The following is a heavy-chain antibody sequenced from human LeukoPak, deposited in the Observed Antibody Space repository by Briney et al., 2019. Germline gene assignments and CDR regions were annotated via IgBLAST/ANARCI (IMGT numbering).Heavy chain of an antibody. D-gene: IGHD3-9*01. CDR2: IYYSGST. V-gene: IGHV4-59*06. J-gene: IGHJ4*02. CDR3: ASCQNYDILTGSIWHYFDY. CDR1: GGSISSYY. Sequence: SETLSLTCTVSGGSISSYYWSWIRQPPGKGLEWIGNIYYSGSTYYNPSLKSRVTISVDTSKNQFSLKLSSVTAADTAVYYCASCQNYDILTGSIWHYFDYWGQGTLVTVSS.